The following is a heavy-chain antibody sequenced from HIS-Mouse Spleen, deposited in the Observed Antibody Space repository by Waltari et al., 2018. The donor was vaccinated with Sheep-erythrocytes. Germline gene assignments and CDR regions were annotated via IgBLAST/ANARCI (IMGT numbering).Heavy chain of an antibody. CDR3: ARLFYVDIVATTLFDY. Sequence: EVQLVQSGAEVKKPGEALKISCKGAGYSLTSYWIGGVRQRPGKGLEWMGIIYPGDSDTRYSPSFQGQVTISADKSISTAYLKWSSLKASDTAMYYCARLFYVDIVATTLFDYWGQGTLVTVSS. CDR1: GYSLTSYW. D-gene: IGHD5-12*01. CDR2: IYPGDSDT. V-gene: IGHV5-51*01. J-gene: IGHJ4*02.